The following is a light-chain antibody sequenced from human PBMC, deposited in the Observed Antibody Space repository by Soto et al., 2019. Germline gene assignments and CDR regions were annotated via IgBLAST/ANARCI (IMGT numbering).Light chain of an antibody. J-gene: IGKJ5*01. Sequence: EIVLTQSPATLSSFPGDRVTLSCRASQSVSSSYLAWYQQKPGQAPRLFIHGASSRATGIPVRFSGSGSGTDFTLTISSPEPEDFAVYYCQQRSDWPPITFGQGTRLEI. V-gene: IGKV3D-20*02. CDR3: QQRSDWPPIT. CDR2: GAS. CDR1: QSVSSSY.